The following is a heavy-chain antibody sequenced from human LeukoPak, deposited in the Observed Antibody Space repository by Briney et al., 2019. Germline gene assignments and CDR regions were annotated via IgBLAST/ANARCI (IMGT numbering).Heavy chain of an antibody. Sequence: SETLSLTCTVSGGSINGYYWSWIRQPPGKGLEWIGYVYYSGSINYNPSLKSRVTISLDTSKNQFSLKLSSVTAADTAVYYCARINGYNWDYWGQGTLVTVSS. CDR2: VYYSGSI. CDR3: ARINGYNWDY. V-gene: IGHV4-59*01. D-gene: IGHD5-24*01. CDR1: GGSINGYY. J-gene: IGHJ4*02.